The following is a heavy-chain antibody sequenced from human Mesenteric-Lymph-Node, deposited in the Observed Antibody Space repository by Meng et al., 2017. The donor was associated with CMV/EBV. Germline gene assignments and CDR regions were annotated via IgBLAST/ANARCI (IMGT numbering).Heavy chain of an antibody. CDR3: ARAWSGYLDLGMFDF. CDR2: INLNSGGT. CDR1: GYTFPGYY. V-gene: IGHV1-2*02. J-gene: IGHJ4*02. Sequence: ASVKVSCKASGYTFPGYYIHWVRQAPGQGLEWMGWINLNSGGTNYAQKFQGRVTMARDTSISTAYMEVSRLRSDDTAVYYCARAWSGYLDLGMFDFWGQGTLVTVSS. D-gene: IGHD3-3*01.